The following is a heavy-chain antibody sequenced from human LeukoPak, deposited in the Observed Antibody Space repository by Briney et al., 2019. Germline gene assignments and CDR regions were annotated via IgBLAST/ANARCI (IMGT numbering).Heavy chain of an antibody. D-gene: IGHD3-16*01. V-gene: IGHV1-2*06. Sequence: ASVNVSCKASGHSFHAYYIHWVRQAPGQGLQWMGRIDPNSGDTKYTQKFRGRVSMTRDTSISTAYMELSRLTSDDTAVYYCATFTAPRNAFDLWGQGKMVTVSS. CDR2: IDPNSGDT. CDR3: ATFTAPRNAFDL. J-gene: IGHJ3*01. CDR1: GHSFHAYY.